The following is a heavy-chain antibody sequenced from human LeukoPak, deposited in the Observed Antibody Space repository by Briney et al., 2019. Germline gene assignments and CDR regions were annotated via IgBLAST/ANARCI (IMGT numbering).Heavy chain of an antibody. J-gene: IGHJ4*02. CDR2: ISSSSDYI. CDR1: GFPFSDYS. V-gene: IGHV3-21*01. CDR3: ARDIAGRELLDY. Sequence: PGGALRLSCAASGFPFSDYSMNWVRQAPGKGLEWVSSISSSSDYIYYADSLKGRFTISRDNARNSLYLQMSSLRAEDTAVYYCARDIAGRELLDYWGQGTLVTVSS. D-gene: IGHD1-7*01.